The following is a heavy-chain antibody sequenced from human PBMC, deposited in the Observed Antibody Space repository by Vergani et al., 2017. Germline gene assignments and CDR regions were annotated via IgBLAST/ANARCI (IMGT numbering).Heavy chain of an antibody. Sequence: QVQLQESGPGLVKPSETLSLTCTVSGGPISSYYWSWIRQPPGKGLEWIGYIYYSGSTNYNPSLKSRVTISVDTSKNQFSLKLSSVTAADTAVYYCARRVDTAMGNYWYFDLWGRGTLVTVSS. CDR1: GGPISSYY. J-gene: IGHJ2*01. CDR3: ARRVDTAMGNYWYFDL. V-gene: IGHV4-59*01. CDR2: IYYSGST. D-gene: IGHD5-18*01.